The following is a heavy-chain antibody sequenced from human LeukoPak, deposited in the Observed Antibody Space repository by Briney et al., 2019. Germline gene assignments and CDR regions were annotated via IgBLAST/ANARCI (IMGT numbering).Heavy chain of an antibody. CDR2: ISSSGSTT. J-gene: IGHJ4*02. Sequence: GGSLRLSCAASGFTFSSYEMNWVRQAPGKGLEWVSYISSSGSTTNYADSVKGRFTISRDNAKNSLYLQMNSLRAEDTAVYYCARICGSGSYRYWGQGTLVTVSS. D-gene: IGHD3-10*01. CDR3: ARICGSGSYRY. CDR1: GFTFSSYE. V-gene: IGHV3-48*03.